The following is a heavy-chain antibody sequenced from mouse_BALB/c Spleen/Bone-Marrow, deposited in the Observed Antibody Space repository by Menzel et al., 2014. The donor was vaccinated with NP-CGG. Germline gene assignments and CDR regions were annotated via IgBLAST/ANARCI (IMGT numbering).Heavy chain of an antibody. CDR2: ISSGGSYT. CDR1: GFTFSSYG. CDR3: ARDFITTDAMDY. Sequence: EVMLVESGGDLVKPGGSLKLPCAASGFTFSSYGMSWVRQTPDKRLEWVATISSGGSYTYYPDSVKGRFTISRDNAKNTLYLQMSSLKSEDTAMYYCARDFITTDAMDYWGQGTSVTVSS. D-gene: IGHD1-1*01. J-gene: IGHJ4*01. V-gene: IGHV5-6*02.